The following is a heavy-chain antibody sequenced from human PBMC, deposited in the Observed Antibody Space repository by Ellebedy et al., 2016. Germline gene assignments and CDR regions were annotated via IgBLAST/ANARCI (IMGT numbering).Heavy chain of an antibody. CDR1: GGSVSSGSYY. CDR3: ARRSLVFATPKGFYYGMDV. V-gene: IGHV4-61*01. Sequence: SETLSLTCTVSGGSVSSGSYYWSWIRQSPGKGLEWIGYVSYTESNNYNPSLNSRVTMSIDTSNNQFSLKLKSVTAADTAVYFCARRSLVFATPKGFYYGMDVWGQGTTVTVSS. J-gene: IGHJ6*02. CDR2: VSYTESN. D-gene: IGHD3-22*01.